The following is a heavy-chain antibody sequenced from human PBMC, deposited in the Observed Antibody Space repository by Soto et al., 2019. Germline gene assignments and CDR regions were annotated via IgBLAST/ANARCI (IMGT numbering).Heavy chain of an antibody. CDR1: GYTFSNDA. V-gene: IGHV1-18*01. CDR3: ARASRYYWNYMMY. J-gene: IGHJ4*02. D-gene: IGHD1-7*01. CDR2: VSAYNGNT. Sequence: QVQLVQSGAEVKKPGASVKVSCKASGYTFSNDAITWVRQAPGQGLEWMGWVSAYNGNTNYAQKFKGRGTMTTDTSTSTAYMEIRSLRYADTAVYFCARASRYYWNYMMYWGQGTLVTVSS.